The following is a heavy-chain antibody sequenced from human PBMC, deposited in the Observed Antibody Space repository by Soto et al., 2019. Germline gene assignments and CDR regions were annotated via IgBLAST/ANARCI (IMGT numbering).Heavy chain of an antibody. CDR2: ISGSGGST. CDR3: AKDPLGGSYRPLNFDY. V-gene: IGHV3-23*01. Sequence: GGSLRLSCAASGFTFSSYAMSWVRQAPGKGLEWVSAISGSGGSTYYADSVKGRLTISRDNSKNTLYLQMNSLRAEDTAVYYCAKDPLGGSYRPLNFDYWGQGTLVTSPQ. D-gene: IGHD3-16*02. CDR1: GFTFSSYA. J-gene: IGHJ4*02.